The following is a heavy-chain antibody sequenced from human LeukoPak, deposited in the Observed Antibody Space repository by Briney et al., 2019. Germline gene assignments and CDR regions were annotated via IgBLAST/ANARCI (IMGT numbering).Heavy chain of an antibody. CDR3: ARALGSYGYTVLDY. J-gene: IGHJ4*02. D-gene: IGHD5-18*01. V-gene: IGHV4-59*10. CDR1: GGSISSYY. Sequence: PSETLSLTCAVYGGSISSYYWSWIRQPAGKGLEWIGRIYTSGSTNYNPSLKSRVTMSVDTSKNQFSLKLSSVTAADTAVYYCARALGSYGYTVLDYWGQGTLVTVSS. CDR2: IYTSGST.